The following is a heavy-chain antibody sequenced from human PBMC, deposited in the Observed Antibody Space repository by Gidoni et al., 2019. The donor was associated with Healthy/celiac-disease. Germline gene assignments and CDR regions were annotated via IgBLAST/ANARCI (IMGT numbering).Heavy chain of an antibody. J-gene: IGHJ4*02. V-gene: IGHV3-23*01. Sequence: EVQLLESGGGLVQPGGSLRLSCAASGFTFSSYAMSWVRQAPGKGLEWVSAISGSGGSTYYADSVKGRFTISRDNSKNTLYLQMNSLRAEDTAVYYCAKDLRREYYDSSGYYYDPTFDYWGQGTLVTVSS. CDR1: GFTFSSYA. D-gene: IGHD3-22*01. CDR3: AKDLRREYYDSSGYYYDPTFDY. CDR2: ISGSGGST.